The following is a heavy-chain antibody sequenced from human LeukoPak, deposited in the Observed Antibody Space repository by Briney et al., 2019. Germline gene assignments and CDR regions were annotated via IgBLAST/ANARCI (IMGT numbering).Heavy chain of an antibody. J-gene: IGHJ6*02. CDR2: IYSGGST. D-gene: IGHD6-13*01. CDR3: ARGSSPAYYDYGMDV. CDR1: GFTVSSNY. V-gene: IGHV3-66*01. Sequence: GGSPRLSCAASGFTVSSNYMSWVRQAPGKGLEWVSVIYSGGSTYYADSVKGRFTISRDNSKNTLYLQMNSLRAEDTAVYYCARGSSPAYYDYGMDVWGQGTTVRVSS.